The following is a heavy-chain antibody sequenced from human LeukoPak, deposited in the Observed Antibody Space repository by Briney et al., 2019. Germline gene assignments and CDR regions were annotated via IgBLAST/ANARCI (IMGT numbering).Heavy chain of an antibody. CDR2: INHSGST. D-gene: IGHD3-3*01. CDR1: GGSFSGYY. Sequence: PSETLSLTCAVYGGSFSGYYWSWIRQPPGKGLEWIGEINHSGSTNYNPSLKSRVTISVDTSKNQFSLKLSSVTAADTAVYYCGGAGITIFGVVIDYWGQGNLVTVSS. V-gene: IGHV4-34*01. CDR3: GGAGITIFGVVIDY. J-gene: IGHJ4*02.